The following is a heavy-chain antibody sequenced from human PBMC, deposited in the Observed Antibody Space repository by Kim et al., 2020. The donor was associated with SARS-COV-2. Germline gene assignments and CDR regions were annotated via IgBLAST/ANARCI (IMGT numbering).Heavy chain of an antibody. Sequence: GGSLRLSCAASGFTFSSYGMHWVRQAPGKGLEWVAVISYDGSNKYYADSVKGRFTISRDNSKNTLYLQMNSLRAEDTAVYYCAKGRDYAARSPIDYWGQGTRVTVSS. V-gene: IGHV3-30*18. J-gene: IGHJ4*02. CDR2: ISYDGSNK. CDR3: AKGRDYAARSPIDY. CDR1: GFTFSSYG. D-gene: IGHD4-17*01.